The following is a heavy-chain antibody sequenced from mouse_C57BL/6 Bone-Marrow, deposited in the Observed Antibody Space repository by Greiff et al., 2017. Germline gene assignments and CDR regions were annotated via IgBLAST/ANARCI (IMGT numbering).Heavy chain of an antibody. V-gene: IGHV10-1*01. Sequence: EVKLVESGGGLVQPKGSLKLSCAASGFSFNTYAMNWVRQAPGKGLEWVARIRSKSNNYATYYADSVKDRFTISRDDSESMLYLQMNNLKTADTAMYYCVSQLLLRFDYWGQGTTLTVSS. CDR2: IRSKSNNYAT. CDR3: VSQLLLRFDY. J-gene: IGHJ2*01. CDR1: GFSFNTYA. D-gene: IGHD1-1*01.